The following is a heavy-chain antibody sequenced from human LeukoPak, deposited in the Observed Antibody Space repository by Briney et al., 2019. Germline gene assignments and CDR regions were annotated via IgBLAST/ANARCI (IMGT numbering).Heavy chain of an antibody. J-gene: IGHJ4*02. Sequence: GGSLRLSCAASGFTFSSYAMSWVRQAPGKGLEWVSSISGSSDYIYYADSVKGRFTISRDNTKNSVSLQMNSLRAEDTAVYYCARLYCNGGSCYGKYYFDYWGQGALVTVSS. CDR2: ISGSSDYI. CDR3: ARLYCNGGSCYGKYYFDY. CDR1: GFTFSSYA. D-gene: IGHD2-15*01. V-gene: IGHV3-21*01.